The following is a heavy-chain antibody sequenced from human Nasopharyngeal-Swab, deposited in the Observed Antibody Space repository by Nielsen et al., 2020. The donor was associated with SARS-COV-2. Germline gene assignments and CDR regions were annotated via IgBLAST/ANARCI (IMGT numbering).Heavy chain of an antibody. V-gene: IGHV3-9*01. D-gene: IGHD5-18*01. CDR3: AKGYGYGGDYYYYYGMDV. CDR1: GFTFDDYA. J-gene: IGHJ6*02. CDR2: ISWNSGSM. Sequence: GGSLRLSCAASGFTFDDYAMHWVRQAPGKGLEWVSGISWNSGSMGYADSVKGRFTISRDNAKNSLYLQMNSLRAEDTALYYCAKGYGYGGDYYYYYGMDVWGQGTTVTVSS.